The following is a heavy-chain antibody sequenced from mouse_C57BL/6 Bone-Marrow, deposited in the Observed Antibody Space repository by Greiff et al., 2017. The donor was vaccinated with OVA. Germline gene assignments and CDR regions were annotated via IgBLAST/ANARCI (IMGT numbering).Heavy chain of an antibody. CDR3: ARLLRYAY. CDR1: GFNIKDYY. Sequence: VQLQQSGAELVKPGASAKLSCTASGFNIKDYYMHRVKQRPEQGLEWIGRLDPEVGETKYAPKFQGKGTITANTSSNTAYLQLSRLASEDNAVYYCARLLRYAYWGQGTLVTVSA. V-gene: IGHV14-2*01. D-gene: IGHD1-1*01. J-gene: IGHJ3*01. CDR2: LDPEVGET.